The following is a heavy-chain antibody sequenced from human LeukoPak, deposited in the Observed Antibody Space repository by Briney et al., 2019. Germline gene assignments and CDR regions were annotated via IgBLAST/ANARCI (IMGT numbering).Heavy chain of an antibody. V-gene: IGHV3-7*01. CDR3: ARDASIAAAVVDV. J-gene: IGHJ6*02. D-gene: IGHD6-13*01. CDR1: GFTFSSYW. CDR2: IKQDGSEK. Sequence: PGGSLRLSCAASGFTFSSYWMSWVRQAPGKGLEWVANIKQDGSEKYYVDSAKGRFTISRDNAKNSLYLQMNSLRAEDTAVYYCARDASIAAAVVDVWGQGTTVTVSS.